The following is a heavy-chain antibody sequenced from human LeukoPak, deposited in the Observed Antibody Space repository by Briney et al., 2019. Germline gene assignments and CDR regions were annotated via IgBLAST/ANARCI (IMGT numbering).Heavy chain of an antibody. D-gene: IGHD3-10*01. CDR1: GFTFTSYS. CDR3: ARVRAEGDYYGSGSYPGYYYGMDV. V-gene: IGHV3-21*01. CDR2: ISSGSSYI. Sequence: GGSLRVSCAASGFTFTSYSMNWVRQARGKGLEWVSSISSGSSYIYHADSVKGRFTISRDDAKNSLYLQMNSLRAEDTAVYYCARVRAEGDYYGSGSYPGYYYGMDVWGQGTTVTVSS. J-gene: IGHJ6*02.